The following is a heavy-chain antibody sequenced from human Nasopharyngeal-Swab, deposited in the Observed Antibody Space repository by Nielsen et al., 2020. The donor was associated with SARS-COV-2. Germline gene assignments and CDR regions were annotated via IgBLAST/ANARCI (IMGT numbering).Heavy chain of an antibody. CDR3: ARAGITMVRGGQDYYFDY. V-gene: IGHV1-69*01. D-gene: IGHD3-10*01. CDR2: IIPIFGTA. Sequence: VRQMPGTGLEWMGGIIPIFGTANYAQKFQGRVTITADESTSTAYMELSSLRSEDTAVYYCARAGITMVRGGQDYYFDYWGQGTLVTVSS. J-gene: IGHJ4*02.